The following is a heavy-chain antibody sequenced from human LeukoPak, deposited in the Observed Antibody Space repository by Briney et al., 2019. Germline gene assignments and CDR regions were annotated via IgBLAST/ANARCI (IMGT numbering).Heavy chain of an antibody. Sequence: GGSLRLSCAASGFTFSSYSMNWVRQAPGKGLEWVSSISSSSSYIYYADSVKGRFTISRDNAKNSLYLQMNSLRDDDTAVYYCARVGNGRSWDYWGQGTLVSVSS. D-gene: IGHD2-15*01. CDR3: ARVGNGRSWDY. CDR1: GFTFSSYS. V-gene: IGHV3-21*01. CDR2: ISSSSSYI. J-gene: IGHJ4*02.